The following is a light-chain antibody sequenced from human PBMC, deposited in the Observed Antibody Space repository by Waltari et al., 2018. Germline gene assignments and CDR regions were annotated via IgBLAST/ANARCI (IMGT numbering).Light chain of an antibody. CDR2: GAS. V-gene: IGKV3-20*01. J-gene: IGKJ2*01. CDR3: QQYGSSPPYT. CDR1: QSFSSSY. Sequence: EIVLTQSTGTLSMSPGERATLACRASQSFSSSYLAWYQQKPGQAPRLLIYGASSRATGIPDRFSGSGSGTDFTLTISRLEPEDFAVYYCQQYGSSPPYTFGQGTKLEIK.